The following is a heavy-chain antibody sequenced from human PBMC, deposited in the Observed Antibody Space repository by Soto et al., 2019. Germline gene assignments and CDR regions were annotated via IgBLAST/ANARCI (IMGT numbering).Heavy chain of an antibody. CDR2: ISYDGSNK. J-gene: IGHJ4*02. CDR1: GFTFSSYG. D-gene: IGHD3-16*02. CDR3: VSRDYVGY. Sequence: GGSLRLSCAASGFTFSSYGMHWVRQAPGKGLEWVAVISYDGSNKYYADSVKGRFTISRDNSKNTLYLQMNSLRAEDTAVYYCVSRDYVGYWGQGTLVTVSS. V-gene: IGHV3-30*03.